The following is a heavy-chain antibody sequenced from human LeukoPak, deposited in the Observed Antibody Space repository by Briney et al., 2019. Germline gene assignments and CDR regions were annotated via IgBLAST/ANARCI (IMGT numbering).Heavy chain of an antibody. Sequence: SETLSLTCTVSGGSISSYYWSWIRQPPGKGLEWIGYIYYSGSTNYNPSLKSRVTISVDTSKNQFSLKLSSVTAADTAVYYCARDRRVGYCSSTSCHYGMDVWGQGTTVTVSS. J-gene: IGHJ6*02. D-gene: IGHD2-2*01. CDR1: GGSISSYY. CDR3: ARDRRVGYCSSTSCHYGMDV. CDR2: IYYSGST. V-gene: IGHV4-59*01.